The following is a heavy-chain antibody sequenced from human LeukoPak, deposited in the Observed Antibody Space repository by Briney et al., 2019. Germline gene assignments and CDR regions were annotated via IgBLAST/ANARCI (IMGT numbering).Heavy chain of an antibody. CDR1: GFTFSSYG. CDR2: ISSSSSYI. D-gene: IGHD3-3*01. Sequence: KPGGSLRLSCAASGFTFSSYGMNWVRQAPGEGLEWVSSISSSSSYIYYADSVKGRFTISRDNAKNSLYLQMNSLRAEDTAVYYCARERDYYDFWSGYYTPTAARDTNDYWGQGTLVTVSS. J-gene: IGHJ4*02. CDR3: ARERDYYDFWSGYYTPTAARDTNDY. V-gene: IGHV3-21*01.